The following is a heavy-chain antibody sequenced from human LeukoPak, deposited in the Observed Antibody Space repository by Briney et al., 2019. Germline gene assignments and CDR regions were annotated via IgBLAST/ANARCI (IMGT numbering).Heavy chain of an antibody. V-gene: IGHV1-8*01. Sequence: ASVKVSCKASGYAFATYDLSWVRQATGQGLEWMGWMNPNSGNTGYAQKFQGRVTMTRDTSINTAYMELSSLRSEDTAVYYCAKAVVVRGYFDHWGQGTLVTVSS. J-gene: IGHJ4*02. D-gene: IGHD3-10*01. CDR1: GYAFATYD. CDR3: AKAVVVRGYFDH. CDR2: MNPNSGNT.